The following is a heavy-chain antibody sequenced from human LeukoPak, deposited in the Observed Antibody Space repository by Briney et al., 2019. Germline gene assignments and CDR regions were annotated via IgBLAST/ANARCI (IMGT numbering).Heavy chain of an antibody. J-gene: IGHJ6*03. CDR3: ARVFGYYFFYMDV. V-gene: IGHV1-18*01. CDR1: GYTFVIFG. D-gene: IGHD3-3*01. Sequence: ASVKVSCKASGYTFVIFGLIWVRQAPGQGLEWMGWISPENGDTNYAQNFQDRVTMTTDTSTNTAYMELRNLTSDDTAVYFCARVFGYYFFYMDVWGEGTTVIISS. CDR2: ISPENGDT.